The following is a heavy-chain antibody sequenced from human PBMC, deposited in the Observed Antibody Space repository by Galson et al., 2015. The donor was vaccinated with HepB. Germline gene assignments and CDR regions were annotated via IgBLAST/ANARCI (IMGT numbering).Heavy chain of an antibody. D-gene: IGHD1-26*01. V-gene: IGHV1-46*03. CDR2: INPSGGST. CDR3: ARDTAFQWGRGTSFDY. J-gene: IGHJ4*02. Sequence: SVKVSCKASGYTFTSYYMHWVRQAPGQGLEWMGIINPSGGSTSYAQKFQGRVTMTRDTSTSTVYMELSSLRSEDTAVYYCARDTAFQWGRGTSFDYWGQGTLVTVSS. CDR1: GYTFTSYY.